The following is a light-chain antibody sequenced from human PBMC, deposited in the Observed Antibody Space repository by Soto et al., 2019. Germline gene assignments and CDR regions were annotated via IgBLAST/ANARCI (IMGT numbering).Light chain of an antibody. Sequence: EIVLTQSPGTLSLSPGERATLSCRASQSVSSSYLAWYQQKPGQAPRLLIYGASSRATGIPDRFSGSGSGTDFTLTISRLEPEDFEVYYCQQYGSSLYTFGQGTKVDI. CDR2: GAS. CDR1: QSVSSSY. V-gene: IGKV3-20*01. J-gene: IGKJ2*01. CDR3: QQYGSSLYT.